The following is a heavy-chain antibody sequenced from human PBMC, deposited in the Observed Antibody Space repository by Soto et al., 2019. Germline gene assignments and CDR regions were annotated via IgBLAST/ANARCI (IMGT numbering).Heavy chain of an antibody. Sequence: QVQLVQSGAVVKKPGASVKVSCKASGYTFTDYYMHWVRQAPGQGLEWVGWINPNSGGTTIAQRFQGRVTMTRDTSITTAYMEVSRLRSDDTAVYYCAPMYYDSSPRGMDVWGLGTTVTVSS. J-gene: IGHJ6*02. V-gene: IGHV1-2*02. CDR2: INPNSGGT. CDR3: APMYYDSSPRGMDV. CDR1: GYTFTDYY. D-gene: IGHD3-3*01.